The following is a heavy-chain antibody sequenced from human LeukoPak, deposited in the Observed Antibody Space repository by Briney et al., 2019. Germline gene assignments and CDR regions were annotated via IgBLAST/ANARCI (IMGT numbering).Heavy chain of an antibody. CDR2: INAGNGNT. Sequence: GASVKVSCKASGYTFTSYAMHWVRQAPGQRLEWMGWINAGNGNTKYSQKFQGRVTITRDTSVSTAYMELSSLRSEDTAVYYCARGITMIVSAAVGYWGQGTLVTVSS. J-gene: IGHJ4*02. CDR3: ARGITMIVSAAVGY. D-gene: IGHD3-22*01. CDR1: GYTFTSYA. V-gene: IGHV1-3*01.